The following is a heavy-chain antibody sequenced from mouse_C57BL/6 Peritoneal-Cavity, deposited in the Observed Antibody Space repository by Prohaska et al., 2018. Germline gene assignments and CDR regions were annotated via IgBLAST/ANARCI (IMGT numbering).Heavy chain of an antibody. V-gene: IGHV1-59*01. CDR2: IDPSDSYT. CDR1: GYTFTSYW. Sequence: QVQLQQPGAELVRPGTSVKLSCKASGYTFTSYWMHWVKQRPGQGLEWIGVIDPSDSYTNYNQKFKGKATLTVDTSSSTAYMQLSSLTYEDSEVYYCASTRKYDTFEYWGKGTTRTVSS. J-gene: IGHJ2*01. CDR3: ASTRKYDTFEY. D-gene: IGHD2-14*01.